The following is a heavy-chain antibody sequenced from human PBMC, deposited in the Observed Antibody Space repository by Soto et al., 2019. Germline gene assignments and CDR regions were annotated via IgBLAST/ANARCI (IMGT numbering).Heavy chain of an antibody. J-gene: IGHJ5*02. CDR2: IYTSGST. V-gene: IGHV4-4*07. CDR1: GGSISSYY. D-gene: IGHD1-1*01. CDR3: AGGPTLEPYNWFDH. Sequence: PSETLSLTFTVSGGSISSYYWSLIRQPAGKGLEWIGRIYTSGSTNYNPALKSLVTMSVDTSKNQFSLKLRSVTAADTAAYYCAGGPTLEPYNWFDHWGQGTLVTVSS.